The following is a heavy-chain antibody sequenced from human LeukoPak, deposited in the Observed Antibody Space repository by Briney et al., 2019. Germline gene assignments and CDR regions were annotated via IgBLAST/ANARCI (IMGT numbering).Heavy chain of an antibody. CDR1: GFTFSSYI. J-gene: IGHJ6*02. CDR2: ITSINYI. V-gene: IGHV3-21*01. D-gene: IGHD3-9*01. Sequence: GGSLRLSCAASGFTFSSYIMNWVRQAPGKGLEWVSSITSINYINYYDEVKGRCTIFRDNAKNSLYLQMNSLSADDTAVYYCAREGLPFSSITILGGGGGMDVWGQGTTVTVCS. CDR3: AREGLPFSSITILGGGGGMDV.